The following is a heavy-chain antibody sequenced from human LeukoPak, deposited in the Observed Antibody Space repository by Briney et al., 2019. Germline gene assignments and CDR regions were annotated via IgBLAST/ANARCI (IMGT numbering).Heavy chain of an antibody. V-gene: IGHV1-8*01. CDR3: ARVRYYYDSIGYRTTHDY. CDR1: GYTFTSYD. Sequence: ASVKVSCKASGYTFTSYDINWVRQATGQGLEWMGWMNPNSGNTGYAQRFHGRVTMTRNTSISTAYMELSSLRSEDTAVYYCARVRYYYDSIGYRTTHDYWGQGTLVTVSS. D-gene: IGHD3-22*01. CDR2: MNPNSGNT. J-gene: IGHJ4*02.